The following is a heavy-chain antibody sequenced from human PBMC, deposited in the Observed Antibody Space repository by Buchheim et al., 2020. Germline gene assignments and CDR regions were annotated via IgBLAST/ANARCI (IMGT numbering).Heavy chain of an antibody. CDR2: IYYSGST. CDR1: GGSISSSSYY. Sequence: QLQLQESGPGLVKPSETLSLTCTVSGGSISSSSYYWGWIRQPPGKGREWIGSIYYSGSTYYNPSLKSRVTISLDTSKNQFSLKLSSVTAADTAVYYCARVLSSSWSNYYYYGMDVWGQGTT. CDR3: ARVLSSSWSNYYYYGMDV. J-gene: IGHJ6*02. V-gene: IGHV4-39*01. D-gene: IGHD6-13*01.